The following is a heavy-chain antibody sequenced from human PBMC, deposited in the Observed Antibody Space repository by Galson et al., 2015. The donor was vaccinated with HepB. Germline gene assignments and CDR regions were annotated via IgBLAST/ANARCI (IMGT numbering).Heavy chain of an antibody. V-gene: IGHV3-48*01. J-gene: IGHJ6*02. Sequence: SLRLSCAASGVTIPSCSVNWVRKAPGKGLEWLAYISAGSTTVYYAASVRGRFTISRDNAKNFLYLHMNSLRGEDTAVYYCARNPASYDYFNMDVWGHGTTVTVSS. CDR1: GVTIPSCS. CDR2: ISAGSTTV. CDR3: ARNPASYDYFNMDV.